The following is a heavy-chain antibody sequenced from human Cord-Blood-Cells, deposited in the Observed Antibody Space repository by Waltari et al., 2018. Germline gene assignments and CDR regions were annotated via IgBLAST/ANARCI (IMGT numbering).Heavy chain of an antibody. D-gene: IGHD1-7*01. CDR2: ISYDGSNK. CDR3: AREVELVVDY. Sequence: QVQLVESGGGVVEHGRSLRLSCAASGFTFRRYARHWVRQAPGKGLEWVAVISYDGSNKYYADSVKGRFTISRDNSKNTLYLQMNSLRAEDTAVYYCAREVELVVDYWGQGTLVTVSS. V-gene: IGHV3-30*04. CDR1: GFTFRRYA. J-gene: IGHJ4*02.